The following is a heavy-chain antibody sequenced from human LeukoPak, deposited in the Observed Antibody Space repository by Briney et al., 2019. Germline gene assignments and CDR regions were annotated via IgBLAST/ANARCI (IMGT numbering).Heavy chain of an antibody. J-gene: IGHJ4*02. CDR1: EFTFSRYA. V-gene: IGHV3-NL1*01. CDR2: ISSNE. D-gene: IGHD4-23*01. Sequence: PGGSLRLSCSASEFTFSRYAMHWVRQAHGKGLEYVSGISSNEDSVKGRFTISRDNSKNTLYLQMSSLRAEDTAVYYCVKGGGNSRPYFFDYWGQGTLITVSS. CDR3: VKGGGNSRPYFFDY.